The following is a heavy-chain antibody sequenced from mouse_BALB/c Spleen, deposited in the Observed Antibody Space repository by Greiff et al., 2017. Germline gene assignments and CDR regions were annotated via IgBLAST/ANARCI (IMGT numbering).Heavy chain of an antibody. Sequence: EVMLVESGGGLVQPGGSLRLSCATSGFTFTDYYMSWVRQPPGKALEWLGFIRNKANGYTTEYSASVKGRFTISRDNSQSILYLQMNTLRAEDSATYYCARDKRGITTGDWYFDVWGAGTTVTVSS. D-gene: IGHD1-1*01. V-gene: IGHV7-3*02. J-gene: IGHJ1*01. CDR2: IRNKANGYTT. CDR1: GFTFTDYY. CDR3: ARDKRGITTGDWYFDV.